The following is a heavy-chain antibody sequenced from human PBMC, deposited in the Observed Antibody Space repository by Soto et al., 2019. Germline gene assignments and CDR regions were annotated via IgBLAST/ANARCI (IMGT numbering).Heavy chain of an antibody. V-gene: IGHV3-30*03. CDR1: GFTFNSYG. D-gene: IGHD1-26*01. Sequence: GGSLRLSCAASGFTFNSYGMHWVRQGPGNGLEWVAFISYDSTKTYYADSVKGRSTISRDNSNSALYVQMNSLTGEDTAVYYCARTRSAWSDFHYYSLDVWGQGTTVTVSS. CDR2: ISYDSTKT. CDR3: ARTRSAWSDFHYYSLDV. J-gene: IGHJ6*02.